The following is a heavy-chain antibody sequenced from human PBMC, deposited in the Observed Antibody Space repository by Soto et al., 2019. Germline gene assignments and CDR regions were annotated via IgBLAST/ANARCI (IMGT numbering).Heavy chain of an antibody. Sequence: LSHTCTVSGGSVSSGDYFWSWLRQSPGKRLEWIAYIYYSGSTNYNPSLKSRATISVDTSKSQVSLTLTSMTAADAALYYCARSPNYYYYGFDVWGQGTAVTVSS. V-gene: IGHV4-61*08. CDR3: ARSPNYYYYGFDV. D-gene: IGHD3-10*01. J-gene: IGHJ6*01. CDR1: GGSVSSGDYF. CDR2: IYYSGST.